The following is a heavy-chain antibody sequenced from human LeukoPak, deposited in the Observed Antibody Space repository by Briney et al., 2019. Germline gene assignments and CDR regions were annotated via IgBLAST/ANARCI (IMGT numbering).Heavy chain of an antibody. CDR2: ISSSGSTI. CDR3: ARDAGSSWTDFDY. D-gene: IGHD6-13*01. Sequence: GGPLRLSCAASGFTFSDYYMSWIRQAPGKGLDWVSYISSSGSTIYYADSVKGRFTISRDNAKNSLYLQMNSLRAEDAAVYYCARDAGSSWTDFDYWGQGTLVTVCS. CDR1: GFTFSDYY. V-gene: IGHV3-11*01. J-gene: IGHJ4*02.